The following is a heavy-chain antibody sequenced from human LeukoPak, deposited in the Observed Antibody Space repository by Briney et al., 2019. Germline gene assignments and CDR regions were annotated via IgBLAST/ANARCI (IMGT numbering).Heavy chain of an antibody. CDR3: ARRGSRDGCNRPLDH. V-gene: IGHV4-61*01. CDR2: IYYSGST. J-gene: IGHJ4*02. D-gene: IGHD5-24*01. CDR1: GGSVSSGSYY. Sequence: PSETLSLTCTVSGGSVSSGSYYWSWIRQPPGKGLEWIGYIYYSGSTNYNPSLKSRVTISVDTSKNQLSLRLSSVTAADTAVYYCARRGSRDGCNRPLDHWGQGTPVTVSS.